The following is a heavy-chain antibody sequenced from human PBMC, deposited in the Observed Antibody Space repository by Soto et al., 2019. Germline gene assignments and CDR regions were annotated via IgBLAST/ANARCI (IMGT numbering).Heavy chain of an antibody. D-gene: IGHD5-18*01. Sequence: SETLSLTCTVSGGCISSSNYYWGWIRQPPGKGLEWIGSIYYSGSTYYNPSLKSRVTMSVDTSKNQFSLRLSSVTAADTALYYCARSVDTSMVGFDYWGQGTLVTVSS. V-gene: IGHV4-39*01. CDR2: IYYSGST. CDR1: GGCISSSNYY. CDR3: ARSVDTSMVGFDY. J-gene: IGHJ4*02.